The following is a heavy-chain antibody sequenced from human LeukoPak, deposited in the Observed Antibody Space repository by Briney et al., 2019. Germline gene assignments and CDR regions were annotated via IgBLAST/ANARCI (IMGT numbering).Heavy chain of an antibody. CDR1: GFTFSGYS. CDR2: ISSSSSYI. Sequence: GGSLRFSCAASGFTFSGYSMNWVRQAPGKGLEWVSSISSSSSYIYYADSVKGRFTISRDNAKNSLYLQMNSLRAEDTAVYYCARGVVRYFDYWGQGALVTVSS. CDR3: ARGVVRYFDY. J-gene: IGHJ4*02. V-gene: IGHV3-21*01. D-gene: IGHD3-9*01.